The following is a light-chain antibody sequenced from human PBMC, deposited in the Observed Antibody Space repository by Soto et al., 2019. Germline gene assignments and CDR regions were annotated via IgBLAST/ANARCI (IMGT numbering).Light chain of an antibody. Sequence: EIVMTQSPATLSLSPGERATLSCRASQSVDKYLVWYQQKPGQAPRLLIYDASNRATGFPARFSGSGSGTDFTPTIRSLEPADFAVYYCQQRGNRPPWTFGQGTKVEIK. CDR2: DAS. V-gene: IGKV3-11*01. CDR1: QSVDKY. CDR3: QQRGNRPPWT. J-gene: IGKJ1*01.